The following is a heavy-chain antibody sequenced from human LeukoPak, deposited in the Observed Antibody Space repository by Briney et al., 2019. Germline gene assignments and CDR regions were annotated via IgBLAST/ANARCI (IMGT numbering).Heavy chain of an antibody. J-gene: IGHJ6*02. CDR3: ARVCYDILTGYPLYGMDV. Sequence: SETLSLTCTVSGGSISSYYWSWIRQPPGKGLEWIGEINHSGSTNYNPSLKSRVTISVDTSKNQFSLKLSSVTAADTAVYYCARVCYDILTGYPLYGMDVWGQGTTVTVSS. CDR2: INHSGST. CDR1: GGSISSYY. V-gene: IGHV4-34*01. D-gene: IGHD3-9*01.